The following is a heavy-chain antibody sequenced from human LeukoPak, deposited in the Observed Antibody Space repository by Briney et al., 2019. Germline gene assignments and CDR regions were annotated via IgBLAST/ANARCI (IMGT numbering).Heavy chain of an antibody. CDR1: GYTFTGYY. J-gene: IGHJ4*02. V-gene: IGHV1-2*02. D-gene: IGHD3-22*01. CDR3: ARGRWGYDSSGYDRY. Sequence: ASVKVSCKASGYTFTGYYMHWVRQAPGQGLEWMGWINPNSGGTNYAQKFQGRVTMTRDTSISTAYMELSRLRSDDTAVYYCARGRWGYDSSGYDRYWGQGTLVTVSS. CDR2: INPNSGGT.